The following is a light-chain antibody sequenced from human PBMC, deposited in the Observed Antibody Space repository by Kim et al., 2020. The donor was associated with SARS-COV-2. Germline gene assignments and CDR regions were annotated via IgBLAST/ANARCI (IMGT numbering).Light chain of an antibody. J-gene: IGKJ3*01. CDR1: HEFGANY. CDR3: QLYASAPLT. Sequence: FSSGEKATLPCRATHEFGANYIAWSPQKSAQPPSLLIRTASSSASGIADRFRRCGSGTVFTLHINSLEPEDFGLYFCQLYASAPLTFCAGNQVDIK. CDR2: TAS. V-gene: IGKV3-20*01.